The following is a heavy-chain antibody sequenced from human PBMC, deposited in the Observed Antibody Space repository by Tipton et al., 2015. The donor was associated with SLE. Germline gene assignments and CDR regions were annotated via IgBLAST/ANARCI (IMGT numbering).Heavy chain of an antibody. J-gene: IGHJ5*02. CDR3: ARGGTGDGTNPFDP. CDR1: GGSFSGYY. Sequence: TLSLTCAVYGGSFSGYYWSWIRQPPGKGLEWLGEIYHSGSTNYNPSLKSRITISVDTSKNQFSLKLSSVTAADTAVYYCARGGTGDGTNPFDPWGQGTPVTVSS. CDR2: IYHSGST. V-gene: IGHV4-34*01. D-gene: IGHD2-8*01.